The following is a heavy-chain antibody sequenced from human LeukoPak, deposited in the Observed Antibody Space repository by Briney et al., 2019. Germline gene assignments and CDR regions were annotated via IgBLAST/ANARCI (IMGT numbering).Heavy chain of an antibody. CDR2: IYYSGST. D-gene: IGHD1-26*01. J-gene: IGHJ4*02. Sequence: PSETLSLTCTVSGGSISSYYWSWIRQPPGKGLEWIGYIYYSGSTNYNPSLKSRVTISVDTSKNQFSLELSSVTAADTAVYYCARRKERSVSLDYWGQGTLVTVSS. V-gene: IGHV4-59*08. CDR1: GGSISSYY. CDR3: ARRKERSVSLDY.